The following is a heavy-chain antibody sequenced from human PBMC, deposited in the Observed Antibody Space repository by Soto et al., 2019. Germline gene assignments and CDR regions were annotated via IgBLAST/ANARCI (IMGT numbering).Heavy chain of an antibody. V-gene: IGHV3-30*18. Sequence: GGSLRLSCAASGFTFSSYGMHWVRQAPGKGLEWVAVISYDGSNKYYADSVKGRFTISRDSSKNTLYLQMNSLRAEDTAVYYCAKGGSQFDYWGQGTLVTVS. J-gene: IGHJ4*02. CDR2: ISYDGSNK. D-gene: IGHD3-10*01. CDR3: AKGGSQFDY. CDR1: GFTFSSYG.